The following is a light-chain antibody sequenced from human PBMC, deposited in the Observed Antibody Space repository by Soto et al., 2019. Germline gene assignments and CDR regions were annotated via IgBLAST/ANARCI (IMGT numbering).Light chain of an antibody. CDR3: QQYAKAPLT. J-gene: IGKJ1*01. CDR1: QSVSNNY. V-gene: IGKV3-20*01. Sequence: ILLGPAPCTRSLSPGARATLSCRASQSVSNNYLAWYQQKPGQAPRLLIYGASNRATGVPDRFSASGSGTDFTLTISRLEPEDFAVYYCQQYAKAPLTFGQGTKVAIK. CDR2: GAS.